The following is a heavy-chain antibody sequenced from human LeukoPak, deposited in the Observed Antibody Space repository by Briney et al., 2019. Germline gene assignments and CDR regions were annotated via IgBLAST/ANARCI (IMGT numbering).Heavy chain of an antibody. CDR1: GFTFSSYW. CDR2: IKQDGSEK. J-gene: IGHJ6*03. CDR3: ARMSGYDWKQWLTLDYYYYYMDV. D-gene: IGHD5-12*01. Sequence: GGSLRLSCAASGFTFSSYWMSWVRQAPGKGLEWVANIKQDGSEKYYVDSVKGRFTISRDNAKNSLYLQMNSLRAEDTAVYYCARMSGYDWKQWLTLDYYYYYMDVWGKGTTVTVSS. V-gene: IGHV3-7*01.